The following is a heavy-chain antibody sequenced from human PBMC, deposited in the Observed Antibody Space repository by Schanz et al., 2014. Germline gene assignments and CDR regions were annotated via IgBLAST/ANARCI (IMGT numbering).Heavy chain of an antibody. Sequence: QVQLVESGGGVVQPGRSLRLSCAASGFTFSTCAMHWVRQAPGKGLEWVAVISYEGNDKYYGDSVKGRFTISRDSPKNRLYLQMNSLRTEDTAVYYCARGDMVRGVFDYWGQGTLVTVSS. J-gene: IGHJ4*02. CDR1: GFTFSTCA. CDR3: ARGDMVRGVFDY. CDR2: ISYEGNDK. D-gene: IGHD3-10*01. V-gene: IGHV3-30*04.